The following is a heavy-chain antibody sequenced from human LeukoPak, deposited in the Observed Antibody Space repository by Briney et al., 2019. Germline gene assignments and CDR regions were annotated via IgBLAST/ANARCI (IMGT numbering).Heavy chain of an antibody. CDR3: AKCCSGGSCYNPSLPSRTSSYYFDY. D-gene: IGHD2-15*01. CDR1: GFTFSSYA. V-gene: IGHV3-23*01. J-gene: IGHJ4*02. CDR2: ISGSGGST. Sequence: GGSLRLSCAASGFTFSSYAMSWVRQAPGKGLEWVSAISGSGGSTYYADSVKGRFTISRDNSENTLYLQMNSLRAEDTAVYYCAKCCSGGSCYNPSLPSRTSSYYFDYWGQGTLVAVSS.